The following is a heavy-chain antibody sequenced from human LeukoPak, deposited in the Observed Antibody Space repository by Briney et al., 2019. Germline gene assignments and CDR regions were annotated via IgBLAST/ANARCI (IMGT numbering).Heavy chain of an antibody. CDR1: GFTFSSYA. Sequence: PGGSLRLSCAASGFTFSSYAMSWVRQAPGKGREWVSAISGSGGSTYYADSVKGRFTISRDNSKNTLYLQMNSLRAEDTAVYYCAKARDYYDSSGYYWGQGTLVTVSS. V-gene: IGHV3-23*01. CDR2: ISGSGGST. J-gene: IGHJ4*02. CDR3: AKARDYYDSSGYY. D-gene: IGHD3-22*01.